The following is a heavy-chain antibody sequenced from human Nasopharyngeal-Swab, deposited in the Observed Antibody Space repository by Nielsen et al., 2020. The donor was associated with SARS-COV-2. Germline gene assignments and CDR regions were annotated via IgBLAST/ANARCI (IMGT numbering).Heavy chain of an antibody. V-gene: IGHV5-51*01. J-gene: IGHJ4*02. D-gene: IGHD3-16*01. CDR1: GYSFSTYW. Sequence: ESLRLSCKGSGYSFSTYWIGWVRQMPGKGLEWMGIIYPDDSDTTYSPSFQGQVTISTDKSISTAYLQWSSLKASATAMYYCARLGDLFEVYWGQGTLVTVSS. CDR3: ARLGDLFEVY. CDR2: IYPDDSDT.